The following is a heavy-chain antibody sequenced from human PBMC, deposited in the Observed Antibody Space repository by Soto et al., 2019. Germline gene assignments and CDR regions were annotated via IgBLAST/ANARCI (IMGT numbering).Heavy chain of an antibody. V-gene: IGHV1-8*01. CDR1: GYTFTIYD. Sequence: QVQLVQSGAEVKKPGASVKVYCKASGYTFTIYDINWVRQATGQGLEWMVWMNPNSGNTGYAQKFQGRVTMTRNTSISTAYMELSSLRSEDTAVYYCARVYSSSSPSDYWGQGTLGTVSS. J-gene: IGHJ4*02. D-gene: IGHD6-6*01. CDR2: MNPNSGNT. CDR3: ARVYSSSSPSDY.